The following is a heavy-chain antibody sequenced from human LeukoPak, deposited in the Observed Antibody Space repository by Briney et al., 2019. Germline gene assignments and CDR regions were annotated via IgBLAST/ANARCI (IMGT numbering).Heavy chain of an antibody. Sequence: GGSLRLSCAASGFSFSRAWMRWVRQAPGKGLEWVGRIKSKSDGGTTDYAAPVKGRFTISRDDSKNTLFLQVNSLKIEDTAVYYCTTVTLRPVGLWGQGTLVTVSS. CDR2: IKSKSDGGTT. J-gene: IGHJ4*02. V-gene: IGHV3-15*05. D-gene: IGHD3-10*01. CDR1: GFSFSRAW. CDR3: TTVTLRPVGL.